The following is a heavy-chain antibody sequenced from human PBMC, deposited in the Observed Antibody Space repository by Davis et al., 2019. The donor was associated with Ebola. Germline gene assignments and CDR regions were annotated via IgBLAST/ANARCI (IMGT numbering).Heavy chain of an antibody. V-gene: IGHV6-1*01. CDR1: GDSVSSNSAA. J-gene: IGHJ6*02. CDR2: TYYRSKWYN. D-gene: IGHD6-6*01. Sequence: PSETLSLTCAISGDSVSSNSAAWNWVRQSPSRGLEWLGRTYYRSKWYNDYAVSVKSRITINPDTSKNQFSLQLNSVTPEDTAVYYCAREVHSSSSGGYYYYGMDVWGQGTTVTVSS. CDR3: AREVHSSSSGGYYYYGMDV.